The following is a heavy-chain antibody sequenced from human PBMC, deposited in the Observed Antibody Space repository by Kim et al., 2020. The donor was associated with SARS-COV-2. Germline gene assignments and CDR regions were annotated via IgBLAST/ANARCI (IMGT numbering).Heavy chain of an antibody. CDR3: AGDTAMVQDGSYYYYGMDV. CDR2: ISAYNGNT. D-gene: IGHD5-18*01. Sequence: ASVKVSCKASGYTFTSYGISWVRQAPGQGLEWMGWISAYNGNTNYAQKLQGRVTMTTDTSTSTAYMELRSLRSDDTAVYYCAGDTAMVQDGSYYYYGMDVWGQGTTVTVSS. CDR1: GYTFTSYG. J-gene: IGHJ6*02. V-gene: IGHV1-18*01.